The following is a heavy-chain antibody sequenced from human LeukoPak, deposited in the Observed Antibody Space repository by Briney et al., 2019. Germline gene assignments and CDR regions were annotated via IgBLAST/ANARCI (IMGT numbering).Heavy chain of an antibody. CDR3: ARELYCSGGSCYYFDY. D-gene: IGHD2-15*01. CDR2: ISSSGSTI. CDR1: GFTFSDYY. J-gene: IGHJ4*02. V-gene: IGHV3-11*01. Sequence: GGSLRLSCAASGFTFSDYYMSWIRQAPGKGLEWVSYISSSGSTIYYADSVKGRFTISRDNAKNSLYLQMNSLRAEDTALYYCARELYCSGGSCYYFDYWGQGTLVTVSS.